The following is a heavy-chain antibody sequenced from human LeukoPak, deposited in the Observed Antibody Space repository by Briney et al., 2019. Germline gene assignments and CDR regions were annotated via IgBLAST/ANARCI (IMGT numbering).Heavy chain of an antibody. Sequence: GGPLRLSCAASGFTFSTNHMNWVRQAPGKGLEWVSYISSSGGTISYADSVKGRFTISRDNAKNSLYLQMNSLRAEDTAIYYCARSGQHLFDFWGQGTLVTVSS. CDR1: GFTFSTNH. CDR3: ARSGQHLFDF. V-gene: IGHV3-48*03. J-gene: IGHJ4*02. D-gene: IGHD6-13*01. CDR2: ISSSGGTI.